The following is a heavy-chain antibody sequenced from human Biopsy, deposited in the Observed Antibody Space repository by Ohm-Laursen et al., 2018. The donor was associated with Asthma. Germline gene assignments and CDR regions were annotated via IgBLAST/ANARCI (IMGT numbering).Heavy chain of an antibody. CDR3: ARMITIFGVVSRGMDV. CDR1: GFTFSSFA. J-gene: IGHJ6*02. V-gene: IGHV3-23*01. Sequence: SLRLSCTASGFTFSSFAMSWVRQAPGKGLEWVSAITRSAGRTDYADSVKGRFTISRDNSKNTLYLQMNSLRAEDTAVYYCARMITIFGVVSRGMDVWGQGTTVTVSS. CDR2: ITRSAGRT. D-gene: IGHD3-3*01.